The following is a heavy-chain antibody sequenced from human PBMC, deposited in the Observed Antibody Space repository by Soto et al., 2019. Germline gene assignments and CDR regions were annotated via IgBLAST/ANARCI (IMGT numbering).Heavy chain of an antibody. CDR2: IGDSGGTT. J-gene: IGHJ6*02. Sequence: EVQLLESGGGLVQPGGSLRLSCAASEFTFSRFAMNWVRQAPGKGLEWVSGIGDSGGTTFYADSVKGRFTISRDNSKNTLFLQMNSLRAEDTAVYYCAKDSLGDYYYYGMDVWGQGTTVTVSS. D-gene: IGHD2-15*01. CDR1: EFTFSRFA. CDR3: AKDSLGDYYYYGMDV. V-gene: IGHV3-23*01.